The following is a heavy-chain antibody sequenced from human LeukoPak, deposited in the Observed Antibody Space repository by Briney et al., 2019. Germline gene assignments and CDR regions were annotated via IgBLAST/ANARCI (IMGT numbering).Heavy chain of an antibody. CDR1: GFIFEDFA. Sequence: PGRSLRLSCAPSGFIFEDFAMHWVRQAPGKGLEWVALISYDGGNENYADSVKGRFTISRDNSKNTLYLHMNSLRPEDTAVYYCARDPPFSSGWSQNHFDHWGQGTLVTVPS. D-gene: IGHD6-19*01. J-gene: IGHJ4*02. CDR2: ISYDGGNE. V-gene: IGHV3-30*04. CDR3: ARDPPFSSGWSQNHFDH.